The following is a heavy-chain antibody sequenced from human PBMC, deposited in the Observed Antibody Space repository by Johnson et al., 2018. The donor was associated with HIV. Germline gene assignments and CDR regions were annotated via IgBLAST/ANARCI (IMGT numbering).Heavy chain of an antibody. CDR2: IKSKTDGGTT. Sequence: MQLVESGGGLVKTGGSLRLSCAASGFSFTNAWMSWVRQAPGKGLEWVGRIKSKTDGGTTDYAAPVKGRFTISRDNSKNTLYLQMNSLRVDDTAMYYCAKADTMAGDAFDIWGQGTMVTVSS. CDR1: GFSFTNAW. CDR3: AKADTMAGDAFDI. V-gene: IGHV3-15*01. D-gene: IGHD2-2*01. J-gene: IGHJ3*02.